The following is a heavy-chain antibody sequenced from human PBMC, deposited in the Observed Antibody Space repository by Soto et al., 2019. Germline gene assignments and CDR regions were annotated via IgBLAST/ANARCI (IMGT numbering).Heavy chain of an antibody. V-gene: IGHV3-11*01. J-gene: IGHJ5*02. Sequence: GGSLRLSCVVSGFSFSDSYMTWVRQIPGKGLEWIASISSGAFTISYADSVQGRFTISRDTVKNTVYLEMNNLRVDDTAVYYCARDKTQGAGWFDPWGRGTLVTVSS. CDR2: ISSGAFTI. CDR1: GFSFSDSY. CDR3: ARDKTQGAGWFDP.